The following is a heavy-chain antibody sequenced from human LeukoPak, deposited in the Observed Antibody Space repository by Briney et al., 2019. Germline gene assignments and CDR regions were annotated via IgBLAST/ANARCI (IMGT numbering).Heavy chain of an antibody. Sequence: GGSLRLSCAASGFNFIDYSMNWVRQAPGKGLEWISYIGISSGNTKYADSVKGRFTISRDKVRNSLYLQMNSLRVEDTAVYYCARDHRYAFDNWGHGTLVTVSS. CDR3: ARDHRYAFDN. D-gene: IGHD5-12*01. CDR2: IGISSGNT. J-gene: IGHJ4*01. CDR1: GFNFIDYS. V-gene: IGHV3-48*01.